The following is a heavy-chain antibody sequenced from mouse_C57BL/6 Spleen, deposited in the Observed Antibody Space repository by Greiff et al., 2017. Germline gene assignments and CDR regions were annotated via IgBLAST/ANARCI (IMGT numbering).Heavy chain of an antibody. CDR2: IDPSDSET. J-gene: IGHJ1*03. CDR1: GYTFTGYW. CDR3: ARPLYYGSSYWYFDV. V-gene: IGHV1-52*01. Sequence: VQLQQPGAELVRPGSSVKLSCKASGYTFTGYWMHWVKQRPIQGLEWIGNIDPSDSETHYNQKLKDKATLTVDKSSSTAYMQLSRLTSEDSAVYYLARPLYYGSSYWYFDVWGTGTTVTVSS. D-gene: IGHD1-1*01.